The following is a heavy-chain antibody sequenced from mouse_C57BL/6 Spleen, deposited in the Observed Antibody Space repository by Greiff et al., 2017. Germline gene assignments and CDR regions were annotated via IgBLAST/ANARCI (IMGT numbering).Heavy chain of an antibody. CDR1: GYAFTNYL. J-gene: IGHJ2*01. CDR3: AREGGLDY. CDR2: INPGSGGT. V-gene: IGHV1-54*01. Sequence: QVQLQQSGAELVRPGTSVKVSCKASGYAFTNYLIEWVKQRPGQGLEWIGVINPGSGGTNYNEKFKGKATLTADKSSSTAYMQLSSLTSEDSAVYCCAREGGLDYWGQGTTLTVSS.